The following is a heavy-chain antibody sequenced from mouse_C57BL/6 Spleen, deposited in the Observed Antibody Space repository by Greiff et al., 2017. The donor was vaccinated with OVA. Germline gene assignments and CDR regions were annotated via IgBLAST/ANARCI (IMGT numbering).Heavy chain of an antibody. CDR2: IAPNSGGT. J-gene: IGHJ2*01. D-gene: IGHD2-2*01. V-gene: IGHV1-72*01. Sequence: QVQLQQPGAELVKPGASVQLSCKASGYTFTSYWMHWVKQRPGRGLEWIGRIAPNSGGTKYNEKFKSKATLTVDKPSSTAYMQLSSLTSEDSAVYYCASGYDEGPYYWGQGTTLTVSS. CDR1: GYTFTSYW. CDR3: ASGYDEGPYY.